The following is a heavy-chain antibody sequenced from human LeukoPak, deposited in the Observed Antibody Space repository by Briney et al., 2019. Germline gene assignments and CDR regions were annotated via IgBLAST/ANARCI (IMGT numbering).Heavy chain of an antibody. CDR1: GGSISSGDYS. Sequence: SETLSLTCTVSGGSISSGDYSWSWIRQPPGKGLEWIGYIYYSGSTYYNPSLKSRVTISVDTSKNQFSLKLSSVTAADTAVYYCARGGRGYDRWFDPWGQGTLVTVSS. CDR2: IYYSGST. D-gene: IGHD5-12*01. J-gene: IGHJ5*02. CDR3: ARGGRGYDRWFDP. V-gene: IGHV4-30-4*01.